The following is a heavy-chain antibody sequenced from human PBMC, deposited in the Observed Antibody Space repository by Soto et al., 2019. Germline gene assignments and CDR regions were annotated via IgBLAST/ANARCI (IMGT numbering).Heavy chain of an antibody. CDR1: GCTFTGYY. J-gene: IGHJ6*02. CDR2: INPNSGGT. V-gene: IGHV1-2*04. CDR3: ARAGSYSSGWYSYYAMDV. Sequence: EASVKVSCKPSGCTFTGYYMHWVRRAPGQGLEWMGWINPNSGGTNYAQKFQGWVTMTRDTSISTAYMELSRLRSDDTAVYYCARAGSYSSGWYSYYAMDVWGQGTTVTV. D-gene: IGHD6-19*01.